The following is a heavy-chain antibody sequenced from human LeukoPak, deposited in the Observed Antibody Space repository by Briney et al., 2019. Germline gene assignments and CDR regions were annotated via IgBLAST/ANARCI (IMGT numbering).Heavy chain of an antibody. J-gene: IGHJ4*02. CDR1: GFTFSSYG. D-gene: IGHD4-17*01. CDR3: AKDQGDYGDYYFDY. CDR2: ISYDGSNK. Sequence: PGGSLRLSCAASGFTFSSYGMHWVRQAPGKGLEWVAVISYDGSNKYYADSVKGRFTISRDNSKNTLYLQMNSLRAEDTAVYYCAKDQGDYGDYYFDYWGQGTLVTVSS. V-gene: IGHV3-30*18.